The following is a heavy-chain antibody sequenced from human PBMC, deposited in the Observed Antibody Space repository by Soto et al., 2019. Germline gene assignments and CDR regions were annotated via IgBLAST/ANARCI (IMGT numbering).Heavy chain of an antibody. CDR2: ISSSGSTI. V-gene: IGHV3-48*03. CDR3: ARAHFMVRGIDGMDV. CDR1: GFTFSSYE. J-gene: IGHJ6*02. Sequence: PGGSLRLSCAASGFTFSSYEMNWVRQAPEKGLEWVSYISSSGSTIYYADSVKGRFTISGDNAKNSLYLQMNSLRAEDTAVYYCARAHFMVRGIDGMDVWGQGTTVTVSS. D-gene: IGHD3-10*01.